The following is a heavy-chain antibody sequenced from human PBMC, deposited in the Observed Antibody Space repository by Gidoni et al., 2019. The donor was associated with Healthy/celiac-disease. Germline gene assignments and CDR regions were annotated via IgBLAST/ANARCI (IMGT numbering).Heavy chain of an antibody. CDR3: ARDAYLLQVPAALFDP. Sequence: EVQLVESGGGLVQPGGSLRLSCAASGFTFRSYWMSWVRQAPGKGLEWVANIKQDGSEKYYVDSVKGRFTISRDNAKNSLYLQMNSLRAEDTAVYYCARDAYLLQVPAALFDPWGQGTLVTVSS. D-gene: IGHD2-2*01. CDR2: IKQDGSEK. J-gene: IGHJ5*02. V-gene: IGHV3-7*01. CDR1: GFTFRSYW.